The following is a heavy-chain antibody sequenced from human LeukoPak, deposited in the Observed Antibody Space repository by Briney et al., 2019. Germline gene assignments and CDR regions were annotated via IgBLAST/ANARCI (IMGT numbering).Heavy chain of an antibody. V-gene: IGHV3-53*01. D-gene: IGHD2-15*01. CDR3: ARGVGPRGVDWFDP. CDR1: GFTVSSNY. Sequence: GGSLRLSCAASGFTVSSNYMSWVRQAPGKGLEWVSVIYSGGSTYYADPVKGRFTISRDNSKNTLYLQMNCLRAEDTAVYYCARGVGPRGVDWFDPWGQGTLVTVSS. J-gene: IGHJ5*02. CDR2: IYSGGST.